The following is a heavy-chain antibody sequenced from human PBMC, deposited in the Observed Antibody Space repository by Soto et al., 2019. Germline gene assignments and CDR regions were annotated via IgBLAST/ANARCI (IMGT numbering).Heavy chain of an antibody. J-gene: IGHJ4*02. V-gene: IGHV6-1*01. CDR3: SRGEQYSGRIFDY. Sequence: QVQLQQSGPGLVTPSQTLSVTCGISGDSVSSNSAAWNRLRQSPSRGLEWLGRTCYRSKWYNDYAVSVENRITINPDTSKNHLSLQLNFVTPEDTAVYFCSRGEQYSGRIFDYWGQGTLVTVSS. CDR1: GDSVSSNSAA. CDR2: TCYRSKWYN. D-gene: IGHD1-26*01.